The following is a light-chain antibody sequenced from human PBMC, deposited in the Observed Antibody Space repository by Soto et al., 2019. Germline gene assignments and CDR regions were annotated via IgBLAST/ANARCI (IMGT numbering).Light chain of an antibody. J-gene: IGKJ1*01. CDR3: QLYGSSYPWT. CDR1: PSVSINC. Sequence: SPGTLSPSRRERATLSCRARPSVSINCLALYEQRRGQPRRPLIYGASSRATGIPARFSGSGSGTDFTLTIRRLEPEDFAVYYCQLYGSSYPWTFGQGTKVDIK. CDR2: GAS. V-gene: IGKV3-20*01.